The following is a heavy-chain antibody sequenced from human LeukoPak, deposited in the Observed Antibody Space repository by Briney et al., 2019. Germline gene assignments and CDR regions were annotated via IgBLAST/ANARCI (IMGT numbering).Heavy chain of an antibody. D-gene: IGHD3-3*01. CDR2: ISWNSGSI. CDR3: AKANYYDFWSGYLDY. CDR1: GFTFDDYA. J-gene: IGHJ4*02. Sequence: GRSLRLSCAASGFTFDDYAMHWVRQAPGKGLEWVSGISWNSGSIGYADSVKGRFTISRDNAKNSLYLQMNSLRAEDMALYYCAKANYYDFWSGYLDYWGQGTLVTVSS. V-gene: IGHV3-9*03.